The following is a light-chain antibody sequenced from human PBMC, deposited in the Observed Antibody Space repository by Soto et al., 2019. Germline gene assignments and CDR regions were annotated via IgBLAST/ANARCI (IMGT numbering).Light chain of an antibody. CDR3: TSYTSSSTYV. V-gene: IGLV2-14*03. CDR1: SSDVGGYNY. J-gene: IGLJ1*01. Sequence: QSALTQPASVSGSPGQSITISCTGTSSDVGGYNYVFWYQHPPGKAPQLMMYDVTDRPSGVSNRFSGSKSCNTTSLTISGLQAEDEADYYCTSYTSSSTYVFGTGTKVTVL. CDR2: DVT.